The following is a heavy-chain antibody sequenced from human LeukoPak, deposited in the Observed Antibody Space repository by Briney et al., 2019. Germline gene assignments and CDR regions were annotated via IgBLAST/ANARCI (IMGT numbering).Heavy chain of an antibody. Sequence: TPSETLSLTCTVSGGSISSGGYYWSWIRQHPGKGLEWIGYIYYSGTTYYNPSLKSRVTISVDTSKNQFSLKLDSVTAADTAVYYCARGDCSGGSCYLDYWGQGTLVTVS. CDR2: IYYSGTT. CDR3: ARGDCSGGSCYLDY. J-gene: IGHJ4*02. D-gene: IGHD2-15*01. V-gene: IGHV4-31*03. CDR1: GGSISSGGYY.